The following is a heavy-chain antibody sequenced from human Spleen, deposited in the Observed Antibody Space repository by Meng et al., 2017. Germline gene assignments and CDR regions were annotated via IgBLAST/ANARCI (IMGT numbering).Heavy chain of an antibody. D-gene: IGHD2-15*01. Sequence: ASVKVSCKVSGHTLTELSMHWVRQAPGKGLEWMGGFDPKDGQPTYAQKFQGRVSMTEDTSTDTTYMDLSSLRSEDTAVYYCATSLAYCSGDSCYPDGFDLWGQGKMVTVSS. CDR3: ATSLAYCSGDSCYPDGFDL. CDR2: FDPKDGQP. V-gene: IGHV1-24*01. J-gene: IGHJ3*01. CDR1: GHTLTELS.